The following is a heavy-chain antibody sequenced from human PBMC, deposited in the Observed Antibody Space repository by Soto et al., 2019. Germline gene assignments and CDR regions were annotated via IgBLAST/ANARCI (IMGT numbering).Heavy chain of an antibody. V-gene: IGHV3-23*01. J-gene: IGHJ4*02. CDR3: VKESYGGAYGDF. CDR1: GFIFTNYA. Sequence: EVQLLESGGGLVQPGGSLRLSCAASGFIFTNYAMSWVRQAPGEGLEWVSAITRDGTIYYTESVKGRFTISRDNSKNTVFWQINSLSAGDPAVYSCVKESYGGAYGDFWGRGPLVPVPS. D-gene: IGHD3-10*01. CDR2: ITRDGTI.